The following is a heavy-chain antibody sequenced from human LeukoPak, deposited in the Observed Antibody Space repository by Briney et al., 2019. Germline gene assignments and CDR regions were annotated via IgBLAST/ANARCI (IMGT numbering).Heavy chain of an antibody. CDR2: INQEGTEK. V-gene: IGHV3-7*04. J-gene: IGHJ6*02. CDR1: RLSISFYW. Sequence: GGSLRLSCAASRLSISFYWMRWVRQVPGKGLEWVANINQEGTEKNYVDSVKGRFTISRDNAKNSVYLQMNSLRDEDTAVYYCARDPEGDDYDMVVWGQGTTVTASS. CDR3: ARDPEGDDYDMVV. D-gene: IGHD3-16*01.